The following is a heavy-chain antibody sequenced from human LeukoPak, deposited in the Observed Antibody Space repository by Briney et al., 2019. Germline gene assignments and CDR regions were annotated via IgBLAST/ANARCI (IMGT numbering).Heavy chain of an antibody. CDR3: ARDWMVRGVSWFDP. CDR1: GFTFSSYA. Sequence: GRSLRLSCAASGFTFSSYAMHWVRQAPGKGLEWVAVISYDGSNKYYADSVKGRFTISRDNSKNTLYLQMNSLRAEDAAVYYCARDWMVRGVSWFDPWGQGTLVTVSS. D-gene: IGHD3-10*01. CDR2: ISYDGSNK. J-gene: IGHJ5*02. V-gene: IGHV3-30-3*01.